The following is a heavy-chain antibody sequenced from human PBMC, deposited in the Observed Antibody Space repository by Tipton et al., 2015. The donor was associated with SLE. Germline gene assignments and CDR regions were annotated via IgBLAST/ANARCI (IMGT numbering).Heavy chain of an antibody. Sequence: TLSLTYTVSGGSISSSSYYWGWIRQPPGKGLEWIGSIYYSGSTYYNPSLKSRVTISVDTSKNQFSLKLSSVTAADTAVYYCARRGSGWYGDYFDYWGQGTLVTVSS. J-gene: IGHJ4*02. CDR3: ARRGSGWYGDYFDY. CDR1: GGSISSSSYY. V-gene: IGHV4-39*01. D-gene: IGHD6-19*01. CDR2: IYYSGST.